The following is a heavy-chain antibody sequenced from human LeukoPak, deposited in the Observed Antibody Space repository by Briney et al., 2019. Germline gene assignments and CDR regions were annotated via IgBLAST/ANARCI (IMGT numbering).Heavy chain of an antibody. CDR3: ARSLSSAWYAYDY. J-gene: IGHJ4*02. CDR1: GGSISSNY. D-gene: IGHD6-19*01. V-gene: IGHV4-59*01. Sequence: SETLSLTCTVSGGSISSNYWSWIRQPPGKGLEWIGYIYYNGSTDYNPSLKSRVTVSVDTSKNQFSLKLNSVTAADTAVYYCARSLSSAWYAYDYWGQGTLVTVSS. CDR2: IYYNGST.